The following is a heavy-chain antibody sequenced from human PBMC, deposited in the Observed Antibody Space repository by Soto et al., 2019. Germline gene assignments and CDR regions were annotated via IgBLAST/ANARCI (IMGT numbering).Heavy chain of an antibody. J-gene: IGHJ4*02. D-gene: IGHD5-12*01. CDR2: IIPIFGTA. Sequence: SVKVSCKASGGTFSSYAISWVRQAPGQGLEWMGGIIPIFGTANYAQKFQGRVTITADESTSTAYMELSSVTAADTAVYYCARLRSLRFLAIDYWGQGTLVTVSS. V-gene: IGHV1-69*13. CDR3: ARLRSLRFLAIDY. CDR1: GGTFSSYA.